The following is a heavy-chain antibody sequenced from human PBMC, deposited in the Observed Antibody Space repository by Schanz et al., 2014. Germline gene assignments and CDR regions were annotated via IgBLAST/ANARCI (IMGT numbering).Heavy chain of an antibody. CDR3: ARIGGSVFDY. J-gene: IGHJ4*02. CDR2: ISGSGGST. D-gene: IGHD3-10*01. V-gene: IGHV3-23*01. Sequence: EVQLLESGGGLVQPGGSLRLSCAASGFTFSSYAMSWVRQAPGKGLEWVSAISGSGGSTYYADSVKGRFTISRDNSKKSLYLQMNSLRAEDTAVYYCARIGGSVFDYWAQGTMVTVSS. CDR1: GFTFSSYA.